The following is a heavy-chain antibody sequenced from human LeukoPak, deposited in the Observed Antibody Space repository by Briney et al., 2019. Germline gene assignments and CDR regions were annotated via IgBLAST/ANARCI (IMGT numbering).Heavy chain of an antibody. CDR1: GGTFSSYA. Sequence: SVKVSCKASGGTFSSYAISWVRQAPGQGLEWMGRIIPILGIANYAQKVQGRVTITADKSTSTAYMELSSLRSEDTAVYYCARGERGWSGYYNYYYYGMDVWGQGATVTVSS. J-gene: IGHJ6*02. CDR3: ARGERGWSGYYNYYYYGMDV. V-gene: IGHV1-69*04. D-gene: IGHD3-3*01. CDR2: IIPILGIA.